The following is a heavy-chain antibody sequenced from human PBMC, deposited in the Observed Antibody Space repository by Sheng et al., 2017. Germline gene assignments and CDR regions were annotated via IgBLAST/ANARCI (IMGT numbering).Heavy chain of an antibody. CDR1: GGSFSNFA. D-gene: IGHD3-22*01. V-gene: IGHV1-69*19. CDR2: IIPYYEST. CDR3: ARGAFALVVVRGRWTV. Sequence: QVQLVQSGPEVKRPGSSVKVSCKASGGSFSNFAYGWVRLAPGPGLEWIGGIIPYYESTNYSPKFQDRLTITANEASMTVYMELGSLSSDDSAVYYCARGAFALVVVRGRWTVWGRGDRRSSSP. J-gene: IGHJ6*02.